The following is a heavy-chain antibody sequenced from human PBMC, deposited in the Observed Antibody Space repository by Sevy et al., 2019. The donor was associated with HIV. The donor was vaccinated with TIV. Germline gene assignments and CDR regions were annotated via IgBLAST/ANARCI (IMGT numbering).Heavy chain of an antibody. CDR3: ARGTRDLWGSSHNYFDY. CDR1: GFTFNTYG. CDR2: IWYDGSNK. D-gene: IGHD3-16*01. J-gene: IGHJ4*02. Sequence: QLGGSLRLSCAGSGFTFNTYGMHWVRQAPGKGLEWVAVIWYDGSNKDYADSVKGRFTISRDNSKNTLYLQMNSLRAEDTAVYYCARGTRDLWGSSHNYFDYWGQGTLVTVSS. V-gene: IGHV3-33*01.